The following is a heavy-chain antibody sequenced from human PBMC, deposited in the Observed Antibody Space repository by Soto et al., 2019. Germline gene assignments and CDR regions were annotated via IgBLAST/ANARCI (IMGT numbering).Heavy chain of an antibody. CDR1: GGSISSGDYY. V-gene: IGHV4-30-4*01. CDR2: IYYSGST. Sequence: SETLSLTCTVSGGSISSGDYYWSWIRQPPGKGLEWIGYIYYSGSTYYNPSLKSRVTISVDTSKNQFSLKLSSVTAADTAVYYCARDHDFWSGYYIDWGQGTLVT. CDR3: ARDHDFWSGYYID. D-gene: IGHD3-3*01. J-gene: IGHJ4*02.